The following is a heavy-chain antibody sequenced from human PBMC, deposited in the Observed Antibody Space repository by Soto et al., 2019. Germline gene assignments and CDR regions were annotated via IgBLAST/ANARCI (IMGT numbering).Heavy chain of an antibody. CDR3: ARRSYYDYVWGSYKNYYVVY. D-gene: IGHD3-16*01. Sequence: SETLSLTCTVSGGSISSYYWSWIRQPPGKGLEWIGYIYYSGSTNYNPSLKSRVTISVDTSKNQFSLKLSSVTAADTAVYYCARRSYYDYVWGSYKNYYVVYSGLGT. J-gene: IGHJ4*02. V-gene: IGHV4-59*01. CDR1: GGSISSYY. CDR2: IYYSGST.